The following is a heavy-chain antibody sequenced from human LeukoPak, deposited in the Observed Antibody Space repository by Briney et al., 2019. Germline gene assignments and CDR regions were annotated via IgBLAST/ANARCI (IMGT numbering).Heavy chain of an antibody. CDR1: GGSFSGYY. CDR2: INHSGST. Sequence: PSETLSLTCAVYGGSFSGYYWSWIRQPPGKGLEWIGEINHSGSTNYNPSLKSRVTISVDTSKNQFSLKLSSVTAADTAVYYRARGGSNHRDLYYDFWSGYYLDYWGQGTLVTVSS. CDR3: ARGGSNHRDLYYDFWSGYYLDY. J-gene: IGHJ4*02. D-gene: IGHD3-3*01. V-gene: IGHV4-34*01.